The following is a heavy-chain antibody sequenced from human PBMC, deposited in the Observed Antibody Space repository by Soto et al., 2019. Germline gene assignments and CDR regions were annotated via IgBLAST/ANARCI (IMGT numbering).Heavy chain of an antibody. J-gene: IGHJ4*02. D-gene: IGHD3-10*01. CDR1: GVSISSGNW. CDR2: IFHDGTA. Sequence: PSETLSLTCAVSGVSISSGNWWTSVRQSPQRGLEYIGEIFHDGTANYYPSFERRVVISVDTSKNQFSLKLTSVTAADTAIYFCARLVYDTRLNYMYFDFWGQGTLVTVSS. V-gene: IGHV4-4*02. CDR3: ARLVYDTRLNYMYFDF.